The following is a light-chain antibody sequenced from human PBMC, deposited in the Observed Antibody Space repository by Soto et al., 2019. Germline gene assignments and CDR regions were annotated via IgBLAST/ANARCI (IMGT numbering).Light chain of an antibody. Sequence: IVITHSPTTLSVSPVEGAPLSCRASQSVRSDLAWYQHKPGLAPRLLIYGVSTRATGIPVRFSGSGSGTEFTLSISSLQSEDSAIYYCQHYNNLPLTCGGGTKWIS. J-gene: IGKJ4*01. CDR2: GVS. CDR3: QHYNNLPLT. V-gene: IGKV3-15*01. CDR1: QSVRSD.